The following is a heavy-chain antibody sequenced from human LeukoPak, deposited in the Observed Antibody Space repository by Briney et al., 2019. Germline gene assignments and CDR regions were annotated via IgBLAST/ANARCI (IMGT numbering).Heavy chain of an antibody. CDR2: IIPIFGTA. J-gene: IGHJ6*03. D-gene: IGHD6-6*01. V-gene: IGHV1-69*05. CDR1: GGTFSSYA. Sequence: ASVKVSCKASGGTFSSYAISWVRQAPGQGLEWMGGIIPIFGTANYAQKFQGRVTITTDESTSTAYMELGSLRSEDTAVYYCARRGMPSIAARWVTPNYYYYYMDVWGKGTTVTVSS. CDR3: ARRGMPSIAARWVTPNYYYYYMDV.